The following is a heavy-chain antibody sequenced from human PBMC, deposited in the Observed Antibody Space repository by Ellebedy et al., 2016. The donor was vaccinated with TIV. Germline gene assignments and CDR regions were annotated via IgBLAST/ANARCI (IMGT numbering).Heavy chain of an antibody. V-gene: IGHV3-74*01. CDR2: INSDGSST. CDR3: ARGYCGGDCYWWYFEL. J-gene: IGHJ2*01. D-gene: IGHD2-21*02. CDR1: GFTFSSYW. Sequence: PGGSLRLSCAASGFTFSSYWMHWVRQGPGKGLVWVSRINSDGSSTSYADSVKGRFTISRDNAKNTLYLQMNSLRAEDTAVYYCARGYCGGDCYWWYFELWGRGTLVTVSS.